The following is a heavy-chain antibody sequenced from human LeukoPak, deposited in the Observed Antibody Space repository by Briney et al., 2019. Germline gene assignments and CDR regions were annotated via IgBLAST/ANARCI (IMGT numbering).Heavy chain of an antibody. CDR1: NGSIITSSYS. Sequence: PSETLSLTCTVSNGSIITSSYSWAWIRQPPGQGLEWIGSIYYRGRTYYNPSLKIRVTISADTSKNQFSLNLSSVTASDTAVYYCARQKILDDNYDSSGYYVDQWGQGSLVTVSS. D-gene: IGHD3-22*01. J-gene: IGHJ4*02. CDR3: ARQKILDDNYDSSGYYVDQ. V-gene: IGHV4-39*01. CDR2: IYYRGRT.